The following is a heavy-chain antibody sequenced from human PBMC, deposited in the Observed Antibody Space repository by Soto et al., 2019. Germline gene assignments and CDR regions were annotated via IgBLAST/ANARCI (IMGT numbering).Heavy chain of an antibody. CDR1: GGTFRTSA. Sequence: QVQLVQSGAEVKKPGASVKVCCKASGGTFRTSAISWVRQDPGQGLEWVGGIMPGLTRPKYAQNVQGRVTNTADETTSTAYKELSSLSSDDTAVYYCAKDNDHPQLSEKDYYILDVWGQGTAVTVSS. CDR3: AKDNDHPQLSEKDYYILDV. V-gene: IGHV1-69*12. J-gene: IGHJ6*02. CDR2: IMPGLTRP. D-gene: IGHD3-9*01.